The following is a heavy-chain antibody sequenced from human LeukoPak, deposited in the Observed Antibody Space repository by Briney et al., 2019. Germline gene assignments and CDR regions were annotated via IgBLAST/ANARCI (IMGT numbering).Heavy chain of an antibody. CDR3: AGRSGPDDY. J-gene: IGHJ4*02. CDR2: ISSSSGTI. CDR1: GFTFSNYS. Sequence: PGGSLRLSCAAPGFTFSNYSMNWVRQAPGKGLEWVSYISSSSGTINYADSVEGRFTISRDNAKKSLYLQMNSLRVEDTAVYYCAGRSGPDDYWGQGTLVTVSS. V-gene: IGHV3-48*01. D-gene: IGHD2-15*01.